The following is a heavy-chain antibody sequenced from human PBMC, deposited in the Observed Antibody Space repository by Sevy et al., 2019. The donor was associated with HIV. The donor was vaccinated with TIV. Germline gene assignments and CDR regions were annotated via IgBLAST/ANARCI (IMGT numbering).Heavy chain of an antibody. Sequence: GGSLRLSCAASGFTFSSYSMNWVRHAPGKGLEWVSYISSSSSTIYYADSVKGRFTISRDNAKNSLYLQMNSLRDEDTAVYYCARDVSYDSSGTPDYMDVWGKGTTVTVSS. J-gene: IGHJ6*03. CDR3: ARDVSYDSSGTPDYMDV. CDR1: GFTFSSYS. V-gene: IGHV3-48*02. CDR2: ISSSSSTI. D-gene: IGHD3-22*01.